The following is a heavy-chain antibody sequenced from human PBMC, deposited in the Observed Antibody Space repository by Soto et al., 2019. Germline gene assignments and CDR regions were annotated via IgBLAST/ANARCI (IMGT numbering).Heavy chain of an antibody. V-gene: IGHV3-20*01. CDR2: INWNGGST. J-gene: IGHJ3*02. CDR3: ARDKGYCSGGSCSNAFDI. D-gene: IGHD2-15*01. CDR1: GFTFDDYG. Sequence: GGSLRLSCAASGFTFDDYGMSWVRQAPGKGLEWVSGINWNGGSTGYADSVKGRFTISRDNAKNSLYLQMNSLRAEDTALYHCARDKGYCSGGSCSNAFDIWGQGTMVTVSS.